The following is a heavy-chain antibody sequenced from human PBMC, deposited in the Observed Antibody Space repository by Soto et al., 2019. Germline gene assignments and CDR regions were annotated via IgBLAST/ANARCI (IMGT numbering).Heavy chain of an antibody. CDR1: GGSISSSSYY. CDR2: IYYSGST. CDR3: ARHSPVWWELED. V-gene: IGHV4-39*01. D-gene: IGHD1-26*01. Sequence: QLQLQESGPGLVKPSETLSLTCTVSGGSISSSSYYWGWIRQPPGKGLEWIGSIYYSGSTYYNPSLKSRVTISVDTSKNQFSLKLSSVTAADTAVYYCARHSPVWWELEDWGQGTLVTVSS. J-gene: IGHJ4*02.